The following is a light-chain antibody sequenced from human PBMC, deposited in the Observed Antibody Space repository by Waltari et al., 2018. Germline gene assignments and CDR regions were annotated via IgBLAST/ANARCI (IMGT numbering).Light chain of an antibody. Sequence: QSALTQPPSVTGSPGQSVTISCTGTSSDIGVYNFVSWYQQHPGKAPKLMIYDVTNRPSVVSDRFSASKSGNTASLTISGLQAEDEGDYYCSSYTSSSTVVFGGGTKLTVL. V-gene: IGLV2-14*03. J-gene: IGLJ2*01. CDR3: SSYTSSSTVV. CDR2: DVT. CDR1: SSDIGVYNF.